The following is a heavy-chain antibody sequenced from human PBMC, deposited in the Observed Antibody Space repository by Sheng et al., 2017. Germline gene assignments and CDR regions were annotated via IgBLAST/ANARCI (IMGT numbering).Heavy chain of an antibody. J-gene: IGHJ4*02. Sequence: QVTLRESGPALVKPTQTLTLTCTFSGFSLSTSGMCVSWIRQPPGKALEWLALIDWDDDKYYSTSLKTRLTISKDTSKNQVVLTMTNMDPVDTATYYCARFTVTTSGMILGFDYWGQGTLVTVSS. CDR3: ARFTVTTSGMILGFDY. CDR2: IDWDDDK. CDR1: GFSLSTSGMC. D-gene: IGHD4-17*01. V-gene: IGHV2-70*01.